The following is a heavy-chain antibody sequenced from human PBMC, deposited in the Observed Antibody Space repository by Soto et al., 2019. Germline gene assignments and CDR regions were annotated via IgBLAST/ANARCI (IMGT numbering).Heavy chain of an antibody. CDR2: IYDSGST. CDR3: ASLVVAATPNWFGP. D-gene: IGHD2-15*01. CDR1: GGSISSSSYY. V-gene: IGHV4-39*01. J-gene: IGHJ5*02. Sequence: SETLSLTCTVSGGSISSSSYYWGWIRQPPGKGLEWIGSIYDSGSTYYNPSLKSRVTISVDTSKNQFSLKLSSVTAADTAVYYCASLVVAATPNWFGPWGQGTLVTVSS.